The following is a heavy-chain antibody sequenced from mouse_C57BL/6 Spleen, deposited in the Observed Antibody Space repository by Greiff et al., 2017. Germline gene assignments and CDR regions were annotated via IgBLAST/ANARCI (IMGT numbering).Heavy chain of an antibody. J-gene: IGHJ3*01. V-gene: IGHV1-66*01. D-gene: IGHD1-1*01. CDR2: IYPGSGNT. Sequence: VKLMESGPELVKPGASVKISCKASGYSFTSYYIHWVKQRPGQGLEWIGWIYPGSGNTKYNEKFKGKATLTADTSSSTAYMQLSSLTSEDSAVYYCARSLYGPWFAYWGQGTLVTVSA. CDR1: GYSFTSYY. CDR3: ARSLYGPWFAY.